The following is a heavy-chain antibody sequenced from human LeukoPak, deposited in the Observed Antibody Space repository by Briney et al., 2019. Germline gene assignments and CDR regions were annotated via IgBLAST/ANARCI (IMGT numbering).Heavy chain of an antibody. CDR2: INHSGST. V-gene: IGHV4-34*01. J-gene: IGHJ4*02. Sequence: SDTLSLTCAVYGGSFSGYYWSWIRQPPGKGLEWIGEINHSGSTNYNPSLKSRVTISVDTSKNQFSLKLSSVTAADTAVYYCASRRMVRGVIDYWGQGTLVTVSS. CDR1: GGSFSGYY. D-gene: IGHD3-10*01. CDR3: ASRRMVRGVIDY.